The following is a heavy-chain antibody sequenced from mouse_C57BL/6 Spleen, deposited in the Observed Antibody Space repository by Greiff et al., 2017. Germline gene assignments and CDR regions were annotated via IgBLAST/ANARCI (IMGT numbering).Heavy chain of an antibody. D-gene: IGHD1-1*01. CDR3: ANYYGSRLYFDG. V-gene: IGHV1-59*01. CDR1: GYTFTSYW. CDR2: IDPSDSYT. Sequence: QVQLQQPGAELVRPGTSVKLSCKASGYTFTSYWMHWVKQRPGQGLEWIGVIDPSDSYTNYNQKFKGKATLTVDTSSSTAYMQLSSLTSEDSAVYYCANYYGSRLYFDGWGTGTTVTVSS. J-gene: IGHJ1*03.